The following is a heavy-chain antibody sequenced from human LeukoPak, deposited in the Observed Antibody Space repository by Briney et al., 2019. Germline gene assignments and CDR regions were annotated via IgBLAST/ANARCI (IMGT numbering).Heavy chain of an antibody. J-gene: IGHJ4*02. D-gene: IGHD2-15*01. CDR1: GFTFSDYY. Sequence: GGSLRLSCAASGFTFSDYYMSWIRQAPGKGLEWVANIKQDGSEKYYVDSVKGRFTISRDNSKNTLYLQMNSLRAEDTAVYYCAKVLADRRDPFDYWGQGTLVTVSS. V-gene: IGHV3-7*03. CDR2: IKQDGSEK. CDR3: AKVLADRRDPFDY.